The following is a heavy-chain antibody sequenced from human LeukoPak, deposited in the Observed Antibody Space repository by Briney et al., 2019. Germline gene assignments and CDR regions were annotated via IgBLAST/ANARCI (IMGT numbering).Heavy chain of an antibody. CDR1: GFTFSSYD. J-gene: IGHJ4*02. D-gene: IGHD3-3*01. Sequence: GGSLRLSCAASGFTFSSYDMHWVRQATGKGLEWVSAIGTAGDTYYPGSVKGRLTISRENAKNSLYLQMNSLRAGDTAVYYCARVGLRFLEWLLIFDYWGQGTLVTVSS. CDR2: IGTAGDT. V-gene: IGHV3-13*01. CDR3: ARVGLRFLEWLLIFDY.